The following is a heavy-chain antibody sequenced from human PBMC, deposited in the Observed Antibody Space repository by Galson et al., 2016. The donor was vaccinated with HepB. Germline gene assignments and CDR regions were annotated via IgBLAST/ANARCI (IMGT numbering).Heavy chain of an antibody. CDR2: ISWNSGSI. D-gene: IGHD4-11*01. CDR3: AKDITLDYSNYRGSYYYYYMDV. J-gene: IGHJ6*03. V-gene: IGHV3-9*01. Sequence: SLRLSCAASGFTFDDYAMHWVRQAPGKGLEWVSGISWNSGSIGYADSVKGRFTIFRDNAKNSLYLQMNSLRAEDTALYYCAKDITLDYSNYRGSYYYYYMDVWGKGTTVTVSS. CDR1: GFTFDDYA.